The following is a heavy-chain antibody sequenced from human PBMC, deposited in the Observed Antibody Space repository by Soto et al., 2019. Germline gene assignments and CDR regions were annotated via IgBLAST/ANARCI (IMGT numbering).Heavy chain of an antibody. Sequence: PGGSLRLSCAASGFTFDDYAMHWVRQAPGKGLEWVSGISWNSGSIGYADSVKGRFTISRDNAKNSLYLQMNSLRAEDTALYYCAKDMGYCTNGVCPHHLDYWGQGTLVTVSS. CDR3: AKDMGYCTNGVCPHHLDY. D-gene: IGHD2-8*01. J-gene: IGHJ4*02. CDR2: ISWNSGSI. CDR1: GFTFDDYA. V-gene: IGHV3-9*01.